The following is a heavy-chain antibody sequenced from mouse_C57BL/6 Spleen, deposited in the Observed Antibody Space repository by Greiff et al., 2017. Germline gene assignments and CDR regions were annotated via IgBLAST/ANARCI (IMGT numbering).Heavy chain of an antibody. D-gene: IGHD3-2*02. V-gene: IGHV1-53*01. J-gene: IGHJ3*01. CDR2: INPSNGGT. CDR3: ARSETAQAPWFAY. CDR1: GYTFTSYW. Sequence: QVQLQQPGTELVKPGASEKLSCKASGYTFTSYWMHWVKQRPGQGLEWIGNINPSNGGTNYNEKFKSKATLTVDKSSSTAYMQLSSLTSEDSAVYYCARSETAQAPWFAYWGQGTLVTVSA.